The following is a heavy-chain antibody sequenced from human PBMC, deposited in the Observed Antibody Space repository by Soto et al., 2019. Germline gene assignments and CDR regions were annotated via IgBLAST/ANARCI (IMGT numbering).Heavy chain of an antibody. V-gene: IGHV3-23*01. Sequence: PGGSLRLSCAASGFTFSSYAMSWVRQAPGKGLEWVSTISGSGGSTYYADSVKGRFTISRDNSKNTLYLQMNSLRAEDTAVYYCAKVEQWLVGAFDIWGQGTMVTVSS. CDR1: GFTFSSYA. D-gene: IGHD6-19*01. CDR3: AKVEQWLVGAFDI. CDR2: ISGSGGST. J-gene: IGHJ3*02.